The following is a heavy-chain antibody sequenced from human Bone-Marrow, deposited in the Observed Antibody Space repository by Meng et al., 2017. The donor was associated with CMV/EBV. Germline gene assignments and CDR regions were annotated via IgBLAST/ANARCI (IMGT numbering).Heavy chain of an antibody. J-gene: IGHJ6*02. Sequence: ASVKVSCKASGYTFTGYYVHWVRQAPGQGLEWMGWINPNSGGTNYAQKFQGRVTMTRDTSISTAYMELSRLRSDDTAVYYCARDRVTMVRGVGYYYYGMDVWGQGTTVTVSS. CDR2: INPNSGGT. CDR3: ARDRVTMVRGVGYYYYGMDV. D-gene: IGHD3-10*01. CDR1: GYTFTGYY. V-gene: IGHV1-2*02.